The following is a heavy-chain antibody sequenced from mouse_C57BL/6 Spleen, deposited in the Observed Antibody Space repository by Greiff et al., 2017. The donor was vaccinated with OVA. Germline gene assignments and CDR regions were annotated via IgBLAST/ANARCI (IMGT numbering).Heavy chain of an antibody. Sequence: EVQVVESGPGLVKPSQSLSLTCSVTGYSITSGYYWHWIRQFPGNKLEWMGYISYDGSNNYNPSLKNRISITRDTSKNQFFLKLNSVTTEDTATYYCARGYDAFAYWGQGTLVTVSA. D-gene: IGHD2-12*01. J-gene: IGHJ3*01. CDR3: ARGYDAFAY. V-gene: IGHV3-6*01. CDR2: ISYDGSN. CDR1: GYSITSGYY.